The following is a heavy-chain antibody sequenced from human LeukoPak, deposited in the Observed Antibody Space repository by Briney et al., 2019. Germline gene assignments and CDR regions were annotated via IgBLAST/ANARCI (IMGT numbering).Heavy chain of an antibody. J-gene: IGHJ4*02. Sequence: GGSLRLSCAASGFTFSSFDLNWVRQAPGKGLEWVSHISGSGNTIYYADSVKGRFTISRDNAKNSLYLQMNSLRAEDTAVYYCARDLEYTTSSGDYWGQGTLVIVSS. CDR3: ARDLEYTTSSGDY. CDR2: ISGSGNTI. V-gene: IGHV3-48*03. D-gene: IGHD6-6*01. CDR1: GFTFSSFD.